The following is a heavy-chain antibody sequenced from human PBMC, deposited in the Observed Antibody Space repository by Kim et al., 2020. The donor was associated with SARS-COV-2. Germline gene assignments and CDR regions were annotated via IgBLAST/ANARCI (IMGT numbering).Heavy chain of an antibody. Sequence: SETLSLTCTVSGGSISSYYWSWIRQPPGKGLEWIGYIYYSGSTNYNPSLKSRVTISVDTSKNQFSLKLSSVTAADTAVYYCARTNYSSGWYVDYWVQGTLVTVSS. CDR2: IYYSGST. D-gene: IGHD6-19*01. CDR3: ARTNYSSGWYVDY. CDR1: GGSISSYY. J-gene: IGHJ4*02. V-gene: IGHV4-59*08.